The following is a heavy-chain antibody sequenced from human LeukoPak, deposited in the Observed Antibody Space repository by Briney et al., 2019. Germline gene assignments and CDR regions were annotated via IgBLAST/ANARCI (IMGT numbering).Heavy chain of an antibody. J-gene: IGHJ4*02. V-gene: IGHV4-34*01. CDR1: GGSFSGYY. D-gene: IGHD6-19*01. CDR2: INHSGST. CDR3: ARDSSGSGYFDY. Sequence: SETLSLTCAVYGGSFSGYYWSWIRQPPGKGLEWIGEINHSGSTNYNPSLKSRVTISVDTSKNQFSLKLSSVTAADTAVYYCARDSSGSGYFDYWGQGTLVTVSS.